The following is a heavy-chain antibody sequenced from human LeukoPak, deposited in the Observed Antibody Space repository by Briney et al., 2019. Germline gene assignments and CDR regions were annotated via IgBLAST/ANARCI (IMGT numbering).Heavy chain of an antibody. Sequence: GASVKVSCKASGYIFSDYYMHWVRQTPGQGLEWMGIINPSGGSTSYAQKFQGRVTMTRDTSTSTVYMELSSLRSEDTAVYYCARVGVGATLGGFDYWGQGTLVTVSS. D-gene: IGHD1-26*01. CDR3: ARVGVGATLGGFDY. CDR1: GYIFSDYY. V-gene: IGHV1-46*01. J-gene: IGHJ4*02. CDR2: INPSGGST.